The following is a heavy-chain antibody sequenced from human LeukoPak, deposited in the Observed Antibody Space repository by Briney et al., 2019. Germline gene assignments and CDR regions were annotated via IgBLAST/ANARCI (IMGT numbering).Heavy chain of an antibody. CDR1: ELTVSSNY. J-gene: IGHJ4*02. CDR3: ASHTDPRFQSSSWSLIEY. D-gene: IGHD6-13*01. V-gene: IGHV3-66*04. CDR2: IYTDGRR. Sequence: GGSLRLSCAASELTVSSNYMSWVRQAPGKGLEWVAVIYTDGRRYYVDSVKGRFTISRGNSKNTLYLQMNSLRAEDTAVYYCASHTDPRFQSSSWSLIEYWGQGILVTVSS.